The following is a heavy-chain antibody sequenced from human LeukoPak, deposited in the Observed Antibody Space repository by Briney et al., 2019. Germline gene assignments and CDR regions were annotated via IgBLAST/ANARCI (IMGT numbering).Heavy chain of an antibody. CDR2: IYYSGGT. CDR1: GGSFSGYY. Sequence: SETLSLTCAVYGGSFSGYYWGWIRQPPGKGLEGIGSIYYSGGTYYNPSLKSRVTISADTSKNQFSLKLSSVTAADTAVYYCARQPYNWNYPPYFDYWGQGTLVTVSS. V-gene: IGHV4-39*01. J-gene: IGHJ4*02. D-gene: IGHD1-7*01. CDR3: ARQPYNWNYPPYFDY.